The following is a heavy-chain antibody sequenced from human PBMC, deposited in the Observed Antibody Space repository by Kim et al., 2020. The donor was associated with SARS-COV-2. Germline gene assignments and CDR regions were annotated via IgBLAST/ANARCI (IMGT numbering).Heavy chain of an antibody. CDR3: ARKGQLVQGYYYYMDV. J-gene: IGHJ6*03. D-gene: IGHD6-6*01. V-gene: IGHV3-30*01. Sequence: VKGRFTISRDNSKNTLYLQMTSLRAEDTAVYYCARKGQLVQGYYYYMDVWGKGTTVTVSS.